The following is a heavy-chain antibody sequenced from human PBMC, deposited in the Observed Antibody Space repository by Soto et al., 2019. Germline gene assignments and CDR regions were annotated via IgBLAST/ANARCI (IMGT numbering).Heavy chain of an antibody. CDR3: ARENAVSGDWFDP. V-gene: IGHV4-34*01. CDR2: INHSGST. Sequence: PSETLSLTCAVYGGSFSDYYWSWIRQPPGKGLEWIGEINHSGSTNYNPSLKSRVTISVDTSKNQFSLKLSSVTAADTAVYYCARENAVSGDWFDPWGQGTLVTSPQ. D-gene: IGHD2-8*01. CDR1: GGSFSDYY. J-gene: IGHJ5*02.